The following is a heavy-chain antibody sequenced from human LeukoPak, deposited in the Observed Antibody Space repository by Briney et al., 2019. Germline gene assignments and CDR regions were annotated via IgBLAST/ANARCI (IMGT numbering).Heavy chain of an antibody. CDR3: AKENIRREPMVTAIVYDY. D-gene: IGHD2-21*02. CDR2: ISGSGGST. CDR1: GFTFSSYA. Sequence: GGSLRLSCAASGFTFSSYAMSWVRQAPGKGLEWVSVISGSGGSTYYADSVKGRFTISRDNSKNTLYLQMNSLRAEDTAVYYCAKENIRREPMVTAIVYDYWGQGTPVTVSS. V-gene: IGHV3-23*01. J-gene: IGHJ4*02.